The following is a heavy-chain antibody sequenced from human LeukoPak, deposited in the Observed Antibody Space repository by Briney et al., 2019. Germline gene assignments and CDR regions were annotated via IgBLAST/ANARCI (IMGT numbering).Heavy chain of an antibody. CDR1: SRSFSGYY. Sequence: SETLSLTCAVYSRSFSGYYWNWIRQPPGKALEWIGNIFYSGSTYYSPSLKSRVTISLDTSRNQFSLKLNSVTAADTAVYYCAKSNGYGLIDIWGQGTMVTVSS. V-gene: IGHV4-34*12. D-gene: IGHD3-22*01. J-gene: IGHJ3*02. CDR2: IFYSGST. CDR3: AKSNGYGLIDI.